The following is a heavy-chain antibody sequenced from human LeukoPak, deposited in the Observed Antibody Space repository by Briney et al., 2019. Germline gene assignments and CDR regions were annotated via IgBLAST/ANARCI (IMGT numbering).Heavy chain of an antibody. CDR2: IYYSGST. CDR1: GGSISSYY. CDR3: ARWSGYYTWYFDH. D-gene: IGHD3-3*01. V-gene: IGHV4-59*01. J-gene: IGHJ4*02. Sequence: SETLSLTCTASGGSISSYYWSWIRQPPGKGLEWIGYIYYSGSTNYNPSLKSRVAISVDTSKNQFSLKLSSVTAADTAVYYCARWSGYYTWYFDHWGQGTLVTVSS.